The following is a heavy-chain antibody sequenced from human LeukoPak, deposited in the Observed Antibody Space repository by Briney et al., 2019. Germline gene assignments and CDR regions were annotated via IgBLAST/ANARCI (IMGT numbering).Heavy chain of an antibody. CDR1: GGSFSGYY. D-gene: IGHD3-16*02. V-gene: IGHV4-34*01. CDR2: INHSGST. J-gene: IGHJ4*02. Sequence: SETLSLTCAVYGGSFSGYYWSWIRQPPGKGLEWIGEINHSGSTNYNLSLKSRVTISVDTSKNQFSLKLSSVTAADTAVYYCARGSYDYVWGSYRPLHFDYWGQGTLVTVSS. CDR3: ARGSYDYVWGSYRPLHFDY.